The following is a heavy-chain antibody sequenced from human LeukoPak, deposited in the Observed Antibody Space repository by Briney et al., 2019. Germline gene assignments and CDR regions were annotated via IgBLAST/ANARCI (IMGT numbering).Heavy chain of an antibody. J-gene: IGHJ4*02. V-gene: IGHV3-20*04. D-gene: IGHD3-10*01. CDR3: ARDRDGSGSYYL. CDR1: GFSFSGYW. CDR2: INWNGGST. Sequence: GGSLRLSCVASGFSFSGYWMSWVRQAPGKGLEWVSGINWNGGSTGYADSVKGRFTISRDNAKNSLYLQMNSLRAEDTALYYCARDRDGSGSYYLWGQGTLVTVSS.